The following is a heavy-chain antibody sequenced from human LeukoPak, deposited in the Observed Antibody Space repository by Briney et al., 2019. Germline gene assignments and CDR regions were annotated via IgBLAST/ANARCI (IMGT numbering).Heavy chain of an antibody. CDR2: IYHSGST. D-gene: IGHD6-19*01. J-gene: IGHJ6*03. CDR3: ARRGIAVAGTILGYYMDV. V-gene: IGHV4-38-2*02. CDR1: GYSISSGYY. Sequence: SETLSLTCTVSGYSISSGYYWGWIRQPPGKGLEWIGSIYHSGSTYYNPSLKSRVTISVDTSKNQFSLKLSSVTAADTAVYYCARRGIAVAGTILGYYMDVWGKGTTVTISS.